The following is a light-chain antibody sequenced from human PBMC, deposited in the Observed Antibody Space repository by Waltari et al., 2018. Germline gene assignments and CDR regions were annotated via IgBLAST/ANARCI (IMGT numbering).Light chain of an antibody. CDR2: LDD. V-gene: IGLV1-47*01. Sequence: YQQFPGRARKLLIYLDDHRPSGVPDRFSAAKSGSSASLTISGLRPEDEADYHCAGWDDSLTGVVFGGGTKLTV. CDR3: AGWDDSLTGVV. J-gene: IGLJ2*01.